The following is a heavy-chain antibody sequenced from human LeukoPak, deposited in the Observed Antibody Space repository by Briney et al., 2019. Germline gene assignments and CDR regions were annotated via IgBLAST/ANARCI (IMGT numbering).Heavy chain of an antibody. J-gene: IGHJ4*02. CDR3: ARAGAAAGTFDY. CDR1: GFTVSSNY. Sequence: GVSLRLSCAASGFTVSSNYMSWVRQAPGKGLERVSVIYSGGSTYYADSVKGRFTISRDNSKNTLYLQMNSLRAEDSAVYYCARAGAAAGTFDYWGQGTLVTVSS. CDR2: IYSGGST. V-gene: IGHV3-53*01. D-gene: IGHD6-13*01.